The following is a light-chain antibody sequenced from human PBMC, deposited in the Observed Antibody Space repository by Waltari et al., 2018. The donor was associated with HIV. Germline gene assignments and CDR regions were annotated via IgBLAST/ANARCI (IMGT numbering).Light chain of an antibody. CDR2: WAS. V-gene: IGKV4-1*01. J-gene: IGKJ4*01. Sequence: DIVMTQSPDSLAVSLGERATINCKSSQSVLYSSNNKNYLAWYQQKPGQPPKLLIYWASTRESGVPDRFSGSGSGTDFTLTISGLEPEDFAVYYCQHRASWPLTFGGGTKVEIK. CDR3: QHRASWPLT. CDR1: QSVLYSSNNKNY.